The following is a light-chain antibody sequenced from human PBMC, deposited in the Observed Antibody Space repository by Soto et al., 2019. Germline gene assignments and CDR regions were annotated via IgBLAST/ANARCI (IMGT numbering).Light chain of an antibody. CDR3: TSYTSSSTYV. CDR2: EVS. V-gene: IGLV2-14*01. Sequence: QSVLTQPASVSGSPGQSITISCTGTSSDIGGYNYVSWSQQHPGKAPKLMIYEVSNRPSGVSNRFSGSKSGNTASLTISGLQAEDESDYYCTSYTSSSTYVFGTGTNVTVL. J-gene: IGLJ1*01. CDR1: SSDIGGYNY.